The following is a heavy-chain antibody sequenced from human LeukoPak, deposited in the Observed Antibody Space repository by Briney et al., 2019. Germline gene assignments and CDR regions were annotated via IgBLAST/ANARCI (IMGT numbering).Heavy chain of an antibody. D-gene: IGHD3-22*01. J-gene: IGHJ4*02. CDR1: GFTFSSYW. CDR3: AREQPFFYDSSGYYYAY. CDR2: IKQDGSEK. V-gene: IGHV3-7*01. Sequence: PGGSLRLSCAASGFTFSSYWMSWVRQAPGKGLEWVANIKQDGSEKYYVDSVKGRFTISRDSAKNSLYLQMNTLRAEDTAVYYCAREQPFFYDSSGYYYAYWGQGTLVTVSS.